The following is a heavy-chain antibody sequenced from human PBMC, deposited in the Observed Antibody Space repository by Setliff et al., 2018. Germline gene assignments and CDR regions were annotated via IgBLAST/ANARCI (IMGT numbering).Heavy chain of an antibody. D-gene: IGHD3-3*01. CDR1: GGSISSSSYY. V-gene: IGHV4-39*07. CDR3: ARRETYYNFWSGTSCSPGLNWFDP. CDR2: INHSGST. J-gene: IGHJ5*02. Sequence: SSETLSLTCTVSGGSISSSSYYWGWIRQPPGKGLEWIGEINHSGSTNYNPSLKSRVTISVDTSKNQFSLKLSSVTAADTAVYYCARRETYYNFWSGTSCSPGLNWFDPWGQGTLVTVSS.